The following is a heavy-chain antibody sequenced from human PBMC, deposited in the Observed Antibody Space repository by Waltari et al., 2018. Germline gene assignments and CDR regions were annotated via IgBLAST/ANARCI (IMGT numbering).Heavy chain of an antibody. D-gene: IGHD1-26*01. V-gene: IGHV3-74*01. CDR1: GFTFSSYW. CDR3: VRATLVGASTRAGLDP. Sequence: EVQLVESGGGLVQPGGSLRLSCAASGFTFSSYWIHWVRQAPGKGLVWVSRTNGDGSSTSYADSVKGRFTLSRDNAKNTLYLQMNSLRVEDTAVYYCVRATLVGASTRAGLDPWGQGTLVTVSS. CDR2: TNGDGSST. J-gene: IGHJ5*02.